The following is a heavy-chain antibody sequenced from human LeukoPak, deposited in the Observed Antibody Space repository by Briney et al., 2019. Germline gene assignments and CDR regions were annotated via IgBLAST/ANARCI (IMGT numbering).Heavy chain of an antibody. J-gene: IGHJ3*02. CDR2: ISSSSSTI. Sequence: GGSLRLSCADPGVTFSSYELYWVRQAPGKGLEWISYISSSSSTIKYADSVRGRFTISRADAMESLLLQMNSLRAEDTAIYFCAASRQYVVAFDIWGQGTLVTVSS. V-gene: IGHV3-48*03. D-gene: IGHD3-16*01. CDR1: GVTFSSYE. CDR3: AASRQYVVAFDI.